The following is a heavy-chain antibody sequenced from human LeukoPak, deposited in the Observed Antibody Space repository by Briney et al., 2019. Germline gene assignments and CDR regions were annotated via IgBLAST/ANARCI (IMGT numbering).Heavy chain of an antibody. CDR1: GFTFSSYS. V-gene: IGHV3-23*01. CDR2: ISGSGGST. CDR3: ARVSRGNYYFDY. J-gene: IGHJ4*02. Sequence: PGGSLRLSCAASGFTFSSYSMNWVRQAPGKGLEWVSAISGSGGSTYYADSVEGRFTISRDNAKNTLYLQMNSLRAEDTAVYYCARVSRGNYYFDYWGPGTLVTVSS.